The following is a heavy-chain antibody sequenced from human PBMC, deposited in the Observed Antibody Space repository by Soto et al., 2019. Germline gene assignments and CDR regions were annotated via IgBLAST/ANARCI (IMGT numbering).Heavy chain of an antibody. CDR3: ARAPYSSSWSFDY. CDR2: ISYDGSNK. D-gene: IGHD6-13*01. J-gene: IGHJ4*02. V-gene: IGHV3-30-3*01. Sequence: GGSLRLSCAASGFTFSSYSMHWVRQAPGKGLEWVAIISYDGSNKYYADSVKGRFTISRDNSKNTLYLQMNSLRAEDTAVYYCARAPYSSSWSFDYWGQGTLVTVSS. CDR1: GFTFSSYS.